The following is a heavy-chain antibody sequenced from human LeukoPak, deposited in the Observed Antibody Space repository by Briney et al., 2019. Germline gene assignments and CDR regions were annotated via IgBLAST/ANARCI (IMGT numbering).Heavy chain of an antibody. CDR2: IKQDGSEK. Sequence: WGSLRLSCAASGFTFSSYWMNWVRQAPGKGLEWVANIKQDGSEKYYADSMKGRFTISRDNTKNSLYLQMNSLRAEDTAVYYCARDAPSPNWYFDYWGQGTLVTVSS. V-gene: IGHV3-7*01. CDR3: ARDAPSPNWYFDY. J-gene: IGHJ4*02. CDR1: GFTFSSYW. D-gene: IGHD1-1*01.